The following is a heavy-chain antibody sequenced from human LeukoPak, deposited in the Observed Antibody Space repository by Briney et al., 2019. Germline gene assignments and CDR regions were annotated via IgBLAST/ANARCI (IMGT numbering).Heavy chain of an antibody. CDR2: IYYSGST. D-gene: IGHD3-22*01. CDR3: ARHERSYYYDSSGRFDY. Sequence: PSETLSLTCTVSGGSINSYYWSWIRQPAGKGLEWIGYIYYSGSTNYNPSLKSRVTISVDTSKNQFSLKLSSVTAADTAVYYCARHERSYYYDSSGRFDYWGQGTLVTVSS. V-gene: IGHV4-59*08. CDR1: GGSINSYY. J-gene: IGHJ4*02.